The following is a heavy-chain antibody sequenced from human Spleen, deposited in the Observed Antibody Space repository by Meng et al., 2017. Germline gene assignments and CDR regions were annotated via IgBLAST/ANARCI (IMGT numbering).Heavy chain of an antibody. D-gene: IGHD3-16*01. CDR3: AKVGGLVPNFDY. Sequence: GESLKISCAASGFTFDHYAMHWVRQPPGKGLQWVSLISWDGHDTYYADSVKGRFTISRDNAKNTLYLQMNSLRAEDTAVYYCAKVGGLVPNFDYWGQGTLVTVSS. V-gene: IGHV3-43D*03. J-gene: IGHJ4*02. CDR1: GFTFDHYA. CDR2: ISWDGHDT.